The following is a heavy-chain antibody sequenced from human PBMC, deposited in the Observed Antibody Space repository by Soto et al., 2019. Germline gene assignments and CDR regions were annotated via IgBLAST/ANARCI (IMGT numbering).Heavy chain of an antibody. CDR3: ARHNYGSGSTYFDY. V-gene: IGHV4-30-2*01. D-gene: IGHD3-10*01. CDR2: IYHSGST. CDR1: GGSISSGGYS. Sequence: SETLSLTCAVSGGSISSGGYSWSWIRQPPGKGLEWIGYIYHSGSTYYNPSLKSRVTISVDTSKNQFSLKLNSMTAADTAVYYCARHNYGSGSTYFDYWGQETRVTVSS. J-gene: IGHJ4*02.